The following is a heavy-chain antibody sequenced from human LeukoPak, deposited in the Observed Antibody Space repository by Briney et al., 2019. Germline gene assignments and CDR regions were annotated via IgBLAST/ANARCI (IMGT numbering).Heavy chain of an antibody. CDR2: ISSSSSTI. J-gene: IGHJ4*02. CDR3: ARDRVRGYSGYANFDY. CDR1: GFTFSSYS. Sequence: PGVSLRLSCAASGFTFSSYSMNWVRQAPGKALEGASYISSSSSTIYYADSVKGRFNISRDNAKNSLYLEMNRLRDEETAVYYCARDRVRGYSGYANFDYWGQGTLVSVSS. V-gene: IGHV3-48*02. D-gene: IGHD5-12*01.